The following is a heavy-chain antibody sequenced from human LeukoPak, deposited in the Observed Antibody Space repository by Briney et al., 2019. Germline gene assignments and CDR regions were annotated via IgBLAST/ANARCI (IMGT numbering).Heavy chain of an antibody. CDR1: GYTFTDYY. V-gene: IGHV1-2*02. CDR3: ARIGYNHYFDY. CDR2: INPNSGGT. J-gene: IGHJ4*02. Sequence: VASVKVSCKASGYTFTDYYLHWVRQAPGQGLEWMGWINPNSGGTNSAQTFQGRVTMTRGTSITTAYLDLSRLRSDDTAVYYCARIGYNHYFDYWGQGTLVTVSS. D-gene: IGHD5-24*01.